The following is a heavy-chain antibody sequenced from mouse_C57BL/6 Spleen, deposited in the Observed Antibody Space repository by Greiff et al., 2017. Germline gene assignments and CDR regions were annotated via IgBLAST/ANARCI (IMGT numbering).Heavy chain of an antibody. Sequence: VKVVESGPGLVEPSQSLSITCTVSGFSFTSYGVSWVRQPPGKGLEWLGVIWGDGSTYYHSALISRLSISKDNSKNQVFLKLNSLQTDDTATYYCAKPESNCPAWFAYWGQGTLVTVSA. CDR2: IWGDGST. CDR1: GFSFTSYG. J-gene: IGHJ3*01. D-gene: IGHD2-5*01. CDR3: AKPESNCPAWFAY. V-gene: IGHV2-3*01.